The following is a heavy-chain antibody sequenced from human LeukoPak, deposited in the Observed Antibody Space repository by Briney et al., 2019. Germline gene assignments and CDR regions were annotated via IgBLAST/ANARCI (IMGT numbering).Heavy chain of an antibody. CDR3: ARYCSGGSCHFNWFDP. CDR2: IYPGGSDT. V-gene: IGHV5-51*01. Sequence: GESLKISCKGSGYIFTSYWIGWVRQMPGKGLEWMGIIYPGGSDTRYSPSFQGQVTISADKSISTAYLQWSSLKASDTAMYYCARYCSGGSCHFNWFDPWGQGTLVTVSS. J-gene: IGHJ5*02. CDR1: GYIFTSYW. D-gene: IGHD2-15*01.